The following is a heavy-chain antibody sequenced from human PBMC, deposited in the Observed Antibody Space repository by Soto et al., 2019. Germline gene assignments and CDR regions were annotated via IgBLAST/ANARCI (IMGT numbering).Heavy chain of an antibody. CDR1: GFTFSSYA. J-gene: IGHJ4*02. CDR3: ARNSRNYYDSSGPLDY. CDR2: ISSNGGST. V-gene: IGHV3-64*02. D-gene: IGHD3-22*01. Sequence: GGSLRLSCAASGFTFSSYAMHWVRQSPGKGLEYVSAISSNGGSTYYADSVKGRFTISRDNSKNTLYLQMGSLRAEDMAVYYCARNSRNYYDSSGPLDYWGQGTLVTVSS.